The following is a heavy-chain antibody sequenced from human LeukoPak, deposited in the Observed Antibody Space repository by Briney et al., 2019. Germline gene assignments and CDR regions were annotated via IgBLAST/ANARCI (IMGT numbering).Heavy chain of an antibody. CDR2: IISSSSYI. CDR1: AFTFSSYC. Sequence: PGRSLTLSCAASAFTFSSYCMDWVRQAPGKVLGWVSSIISSSSYIYYADSVKGGFTISRDNAKNSLHLQMNSLRAEDTAVYYCARDMRDYMDYYYSSMDVWGKGTTVTVSS. CDR3: ARDMRDYMDYYYSSMDV. V-gene: IGHV3-21*01. J-gene: IGHJ6*03. D-gene: IGHD4-11*01.